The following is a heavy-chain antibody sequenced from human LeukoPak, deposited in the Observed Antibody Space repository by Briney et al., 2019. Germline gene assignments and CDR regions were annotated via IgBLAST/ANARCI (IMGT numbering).Heavy chain of an antibody. V-gene: IGHV3-48*03. CDR2: ISSSGSTI. D-gene: IGHD2-8*02. Sequence: PGGSLRLSCAASGFTFSSYEMNWVRQAPGKGLEWVSYISSSGSTIYYADSVKGRFTISRDNARNSLYLQMNSLRADDTAVYYCARGGSWSWDNWGQGTLVTVSS. J-gene: IGHJ4*02. CDR1: GFTFSSYE. CDR3: ARGGSWSWDN.